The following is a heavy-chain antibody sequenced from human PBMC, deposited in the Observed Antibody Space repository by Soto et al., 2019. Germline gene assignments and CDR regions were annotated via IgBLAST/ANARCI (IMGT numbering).Heavy chain of an antibody. CDR2: ISGSGGST. D-gene: IGHD2-15*01. Sequence: EVQLLESGGGLVQPGGSLRLSCAASGFTFSSYAMSWVRQAPGKGLEWVSAISGSGGSTYYADSVKGRFTISRDNSKNTLYLQMNSLRAEDTAVYYCAKEGAKYCSGGSCYEGGAFDIWGQGTMVTVSS. CDR1: GFTFSSYA. V-gene: IGHV3-23*01. CDR3: AKEGAKYCSGGSCYEGGAFDI. J-gene: IGHJ3*02.